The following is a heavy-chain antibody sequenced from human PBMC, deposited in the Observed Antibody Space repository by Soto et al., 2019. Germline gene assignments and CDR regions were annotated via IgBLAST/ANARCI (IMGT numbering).Heavy chain of an antibody. V-gene: IGHV3-30*04. J-gene: IGHJ3*02. Sequence: QVHLVESGGGVVQPGRSLRLSCAASGFTFSSSPMYWVRQAPGKGLEWVAVISYDGSNKYYAESVQGRFSISRDNSENTLSLQMDSLRPEDTSIYYCVRSETGYGELPIWGQGTVVTVSS. D-gene: IGHD3-10*01. CDR2: ISYDGSNK. CDR3: VRSETGYGELPI. CDR1: GFTFSSSP.